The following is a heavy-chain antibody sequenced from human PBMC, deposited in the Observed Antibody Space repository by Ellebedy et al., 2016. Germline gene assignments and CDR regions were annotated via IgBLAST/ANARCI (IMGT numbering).Heavy chain of an antibody. CDR1: GVSISSVSYY. Sequence: SETLSLXXTVSGVSISSVSYYCSWIRQPAGKGLEWIGSIYYSGGTYYSPSLKSRVTISVDTSKNHFSLKLSSVTAADTAVYYCASIVGARPPGTWGQGTLVTVSS. J-gene: IGHJ4*02. V-gene: IGHV4-39*07. D-gene: IGHD1-26*01. CDR3: ASIVGARPPGT. CDR2: IYYSGGT.